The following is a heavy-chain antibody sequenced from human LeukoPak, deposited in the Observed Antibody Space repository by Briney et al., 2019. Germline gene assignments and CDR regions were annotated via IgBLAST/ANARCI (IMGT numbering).Heavy chain of an antibody. V-gene: IGHV1-2*02. CDR3: ATIPPYYDFWSGFHTMDV. Sequence: ASVKVSCKASGYTFTGYYMHWVRQAPGQGLAWMGWINPNSGGTNYAQKFQGRVTMTRDTSISTAYMELSRLRYDDTAVYYCATIPPYYDFWSGFHTMDVWGKGTTVTVSS. J-gene: IGHJ6*04. D-gene: IGHD3-3*01. CDR2: INPNSGGT. CDR1: GYTFTGYY.